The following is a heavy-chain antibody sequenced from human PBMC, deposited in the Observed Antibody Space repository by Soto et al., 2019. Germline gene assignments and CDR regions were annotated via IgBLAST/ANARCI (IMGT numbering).Heavy chain of an antibody. CDR1: GGSVSSGSYY. CDR2: IYYSGST. V-gene: IGHV4-61*01. D-gene: IGHD1-20*01. CDR3: ARGLGGYNWNDG. Sequence: QVQLQESGPGLVKPSETLSLTCTVSGGSVSSGSYYWSWIRQPPGKGLEWIGYIYYSGSTNYNPSLKSRATISVDTSKNQFSLKLSSVTAADTAVYYCARGLGGYNWNDGWGQGTLVTVSS. J-gene: IGHJ4*02.